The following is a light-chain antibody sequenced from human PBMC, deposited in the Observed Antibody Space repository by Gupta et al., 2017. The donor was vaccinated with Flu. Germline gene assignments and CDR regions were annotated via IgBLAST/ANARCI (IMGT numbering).Light chain of an antibody. CDR2: NND. Sequence: RVTISCSGSSSNIETNTVSWYQQLPGAAPKLLIYNNDRRPSGVPDRFSGTKSGPSASLAISGLQSDDEADYHCAAWDVSLRGPVFGGGTKLTVL. V-gene: IGLV1-44*01. CDR3: AAWDVSLRGPV. CDR1: SSNIETNT. J-gene: IGLJ3*02.